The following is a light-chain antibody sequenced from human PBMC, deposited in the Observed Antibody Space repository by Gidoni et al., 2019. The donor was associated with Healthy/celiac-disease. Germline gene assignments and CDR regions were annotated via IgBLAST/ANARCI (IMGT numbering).Light chain of an antibody. CDR3: QQRSNWLLT. CDR1: QSVSSY. Sequence: PATLSLSPGERATLSCRASQSVSSYLAWYQQKPGQAPRLLIYDASNRATGIPARFSGSGSGTDFTLTISSLEPEDFAVYYCQQRSNWLLTFGGGTKVEIK. CDR2: DAS. J-gene: IGKJ4*01. V-gene: IGKV3-11*01.